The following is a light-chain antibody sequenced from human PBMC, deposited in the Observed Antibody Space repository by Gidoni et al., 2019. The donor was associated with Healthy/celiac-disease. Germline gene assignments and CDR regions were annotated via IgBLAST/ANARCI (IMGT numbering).Light chain of an antibody. CDR3: QQRSNWLLT. CDR1: QSVSSY. Sequence: PATLSLSPGERATLSCRASQSVSSYLAWYQQKPGQAPRLLIYDASNRATGIPARFSGSGSGTDFTLTISSLEPEDFAVYYCQQRSNWLLTFGGGTKVEIK. CDR2: DAS. J-gene: IGKJ4*01. V-gene: IGKV3-11*01.